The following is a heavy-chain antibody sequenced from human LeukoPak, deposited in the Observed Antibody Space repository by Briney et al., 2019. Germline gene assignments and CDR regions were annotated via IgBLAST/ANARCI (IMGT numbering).Heavy chain of an antibody. V-gene: IGHV4-61*01. D-gene: IGHD3-9*01. CDR2: IYYSGST. Sequence: SETLSLTCTVFGYSISSGYYWGWIRQPPGKGLEWIGYIYYSGSTNYNPSLKSRVTISVDTSKNQFSLKLSSVTAADTAVYYCARGLNRDILTGYPYFDYWGQGTLVTVSS. CDR1: GYSISSGYY. J-gene: IGHJ4*02. CDR3: ARGLNRDILTGYPYFDY.